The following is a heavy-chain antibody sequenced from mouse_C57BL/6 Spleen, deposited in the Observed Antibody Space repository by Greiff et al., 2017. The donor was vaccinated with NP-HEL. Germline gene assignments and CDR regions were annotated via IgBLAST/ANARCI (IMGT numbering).Heavy chain of an antibody. Sequence: EVQLQESGAVLARPGASVKMSCKASGYTFTSYWMHWVKQRPGQGLEWIGAIYPGNSDTNYNQKFKGKATLTAVTSASTAYMELSSLTYEDSAVYYCTNYYYHYYYSMDYWGQGTSVTVSS. D-gene: IGHD1-1*01. V-gene: IGHV1-5*01. CDR3: TNYYYHYYYSMDY. CDR2: IYPGNSDT. CDR1: GYTFTSYW. J-gene: IGHJ4*01.